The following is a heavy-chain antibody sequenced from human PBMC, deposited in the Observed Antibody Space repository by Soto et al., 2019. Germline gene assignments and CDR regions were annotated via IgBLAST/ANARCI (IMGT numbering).Heavy chain of an antibody. Sequence: EVQLVESGGGLVQPGRSLRLSCAASGFTFDDYAMHWVRQAPGKGLEWVSGISWNSGSIGYADSVKGRFTISRDNAKNXLXXQMNSLRAEDTALYYCAKDSMVRGVLDQARYGMDVWGQGTTVTVSS. CDR3: AKDSMVRGVLDQARYGMDV. J-gene: IGHJ6*02. CDR1: GFTFDDYA. CDR2: ISWNSGSI. V-gene: IGHV3-9*01. D-gene: IGHD3-10*01.